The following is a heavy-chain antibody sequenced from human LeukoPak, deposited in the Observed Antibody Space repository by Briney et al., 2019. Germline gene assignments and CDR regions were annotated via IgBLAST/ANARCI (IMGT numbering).Heavy chain of an antibody. J-gene: IGHJ5*02. CDR3: ARHELTYYYGSGSYESNWFDP. V-gene: IGHV4-39*01. D-gene: IGHD3-10*01. CDR2: IYYSGST. Sequence: ASETLSLTCTVSGGSISSSSYYWGWIRQPPGKGLEWIGSIYYSGSTYYNPSLKSRVTISVDTSKNQFSLKLSSVTAADTAVYYCARHELTYYYGSGSYESNWFDPWGQGTLVTVSS. CDR1: GGSISSSSYY.